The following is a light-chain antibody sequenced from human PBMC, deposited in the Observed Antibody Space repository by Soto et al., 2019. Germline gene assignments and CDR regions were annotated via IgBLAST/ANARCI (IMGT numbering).Light chain of an antibody. CDR1: QSVSSN. CDR2: GAS. J-gene: IGKJ1*01. CDR3: QQYNNWPSWT. V-gene: IGKV3-15*01. Sequence: EIEMTQSPATLSVSPGERATLSCRASQSVSSNLAWYQQKPGQAPRLLIYGASTRATGIPARFSGSGSGTEFTLTISSLQSEDFAVYYCQQYNNWPSWTFGQGTKV.